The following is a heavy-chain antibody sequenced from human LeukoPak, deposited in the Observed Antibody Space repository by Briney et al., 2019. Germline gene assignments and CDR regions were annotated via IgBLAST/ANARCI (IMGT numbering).Heavy chain of an antibody. Sequence: SETLSLTCTVSGGSISSSSYYWGWIRQPPGKGLEWIGSICYSGSTYYNPSLKSRVTISVDTSKNQFSLKLSSVTAADTAVYYCARVCSSTSCYAFDIWGQGTMVIVSS. CDR1: GGSISSSSYY. V-gene: IGHV4-39*07. J-gene: IGHJ3*02. CDR3: ARVCSSTSCYAFDI. CDR2: ICYSGST. D-gene: IGHD2-2*01.